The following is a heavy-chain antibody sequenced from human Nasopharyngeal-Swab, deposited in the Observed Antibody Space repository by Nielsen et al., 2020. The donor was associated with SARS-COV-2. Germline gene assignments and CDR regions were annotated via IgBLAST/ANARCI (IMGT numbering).Heavy chain of an antibody. Sequence: SETLSLTCTVSGGSITGTSHYWGWIRQPPGKGLEWIGCVSYRGSTYHNPSLKSRVTVSVDTSKNQFSLKLTSLTAADTAVYYCAGDGAYSGYDWTYWGQGTLVTVSS. V-gene: IGHV4-39*07. CDR3: AGDGAYSGYDWTY. J-gene: IGHJ4*02. CDR2: VSYRGST. D-gene: IGHD5-12*01. CDR1: GGSITGTSHY.